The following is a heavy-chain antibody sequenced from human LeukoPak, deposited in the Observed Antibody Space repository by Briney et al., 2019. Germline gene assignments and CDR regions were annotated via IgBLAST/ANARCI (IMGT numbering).Heavy chain of an antibody. J-gene: IGHJ4*02. CDR3: ARHEGGGSGELFDLDY. CDR1: GGSISSHNYY. V-gene: IGHV4-39*01. CDR2: IYYSGST. Sequence: SETLSLTCTVSGGSISSHNYYWGWIRQPPGKGLEWIVSIYYSGSTYYNPSLKSRVTISVDTSKNQFSLKLSSVTAADTAVYYCARHEGGGSGELFDLDYWGQGGLVAV. D-gene: IGHD3-10*01.